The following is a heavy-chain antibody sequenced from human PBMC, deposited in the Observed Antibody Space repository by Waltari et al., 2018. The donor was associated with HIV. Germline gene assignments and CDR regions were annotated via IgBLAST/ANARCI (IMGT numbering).Heavy chain of an antibody. CDR1: GYRVTTYW. CDR3: VRPGLAYCGGDCYYHF. J-gene: IGHJ4*02. Sequence: VQLVQSGTEVKKPGESLTISCKASGYRVTTYWLAWVRQRPGKGLEWMGIGYPGDSGTRYSPSFEGQVTISVDKSIATTYLQWSSLKASDSAVYYCVRPGLAYCGGDCYYHFWGQGTLVSVSS. V-gene: IGHV5-51*01. D-gene: IGHD2-21*02. CDR2: GYPGDSGT.